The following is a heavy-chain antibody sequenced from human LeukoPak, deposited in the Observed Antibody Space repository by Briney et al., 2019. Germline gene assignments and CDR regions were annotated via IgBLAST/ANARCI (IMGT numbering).Heavy chain of an antibody. D-gene: IGHD3-9*01. CDR1: GFTSSSYG. J-gene: IGHJ5*02. CDR2: IWYDGSNK. Sequence: GGSLRLSCAASGFTSSSYGMHWVRQAPGKGLEWVAVIWYDGSNKYYADSVKGRFTISRDNSKNTLYLQMNSLRAEDTAVYYCARAQYYDILTGYYLAWGQGTLVTVSS. V-gene: IGHV3-33*01. CDR3: ARAQYYDILTGYYLA.